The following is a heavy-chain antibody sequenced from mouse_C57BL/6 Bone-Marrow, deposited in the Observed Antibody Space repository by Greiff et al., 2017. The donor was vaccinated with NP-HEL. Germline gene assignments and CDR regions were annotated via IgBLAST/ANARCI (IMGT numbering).Heavy chain of an antibody. D-gene: IGHD4-1*01. CDR1: GFTFNTYA. V-gene: IGHV10-3*01. CDR2: IRSKSSNYAT. Sequence: EVQGVESGGGLVQPKGSLKLSCAASGFTFNTYAMHWVRQAPGKGLEWVARIRSKSSNYATYYADSVKDRFTISRDDSQSMLYLQMNNLKTEDTAMYYCVRDTGTGDWFAYWGQGTLVTVSA. J-gene: IGHJ3*01. CDR3: VRDTGTGDWFAY.